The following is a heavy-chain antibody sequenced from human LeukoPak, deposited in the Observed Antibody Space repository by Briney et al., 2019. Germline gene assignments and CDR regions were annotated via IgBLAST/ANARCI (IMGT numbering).Heavy chain of an antibody. D-gene: IGHD1-26*01. CDR1: GFTFSSYS. CDR2: IGSSSNYI. Sequence: PGGSLRLSCAASGFTFSSYSMNWVRQAPGKGLEWVSSIGSSSNYIYYADSVKGRFTISRDNAKNSRYLQMNSLRAEDTAVYYCASDPPGGSDSWYFDLWGRGTLVTVSS. J-gene: IGHJ2*01. CDR3: ASDPPGGSDSWYFDL. V-gene: IGHV3-21*01.